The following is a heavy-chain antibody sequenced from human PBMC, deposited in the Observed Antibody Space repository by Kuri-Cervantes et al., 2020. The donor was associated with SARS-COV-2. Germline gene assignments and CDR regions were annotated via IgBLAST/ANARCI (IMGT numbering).Heavy chain of an antibody. V-gene: IGHV4-30-4*08. D-gene: IGHD3-10*01. CDR1: GVSISSGDYY. J-gene: IGHJ5*02. Sequence: SCTVLGVSISSGDYYWSWIRRPPGKGLEWIGYIYYSGSTDYNPSLKSRVTISVDTSKNKFSLKLSSVTAADTAVYYCARFFINLVRDTGAWFDHWGQGTLVTVSS. CDR3: ARFFINLVRDTGAWFDH. CDR2: IYYSGST.